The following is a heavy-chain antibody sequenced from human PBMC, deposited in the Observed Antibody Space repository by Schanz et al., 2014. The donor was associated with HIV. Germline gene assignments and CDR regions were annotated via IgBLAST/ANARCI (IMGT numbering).Heavy chain of an antibody. Sequence: EVHLVESGGVVVQPGGSLRLACVVSGFTFTDYSLHWVRQVPGKGLEWLSVISSDGGHSYYADSVKGRFTISRDNAKNSLYLEINSLRADDTAIYYCVSPYSSGWYTPPFHYWGQGTLVTVSA. CDR1: GFTFTDYS. D-gene: IGHD6-13*01. J-gene: IGHJ4*02. V-gene: IGHV3-43*01. CDR2: ISSDGGHS. CDR3: VSPYSSGWYTPPFHY.